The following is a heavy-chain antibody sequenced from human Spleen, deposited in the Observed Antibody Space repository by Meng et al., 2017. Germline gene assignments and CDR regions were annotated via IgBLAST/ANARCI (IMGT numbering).Heavy chain of an antibody. CDR3: ARGGYYYDSSAYYLGAH. J-gene: IGHJ4*02. CDR1: VYTFTGYY. Sequence: QVRLVQSGAEVKKPGASVKVSCRASVYTFTGYYLHWVRQAPGQGLEWMGRIDPSSGGTKYAQKFQGRVTMTRDTSISTAYMDLSRLRSDDTAVYYCARGGYYYDSSAYYLGAHWGQGTLVTVSS. D-gene: IGHD3-22*01. V-gene: IGHV1-2*06. CDR2: IDPSSGGT.